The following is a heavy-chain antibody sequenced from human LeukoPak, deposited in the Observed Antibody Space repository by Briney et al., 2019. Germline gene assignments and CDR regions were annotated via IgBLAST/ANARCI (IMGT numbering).Heavy chain of an antibody. CDR3: ARFNSGSYQHYFDY. V-gene: IGHV4-39*07. J-gene: IGHJ4*02. Sequence: SETLSLTCTVSGGSISSSSHYWGWIRQPPGKGLEWIGSIYYSGSTYYNASLKSRVTISVDTSKNQFSLKLSSVTAADTAVYYCARFNSGSYQHYFDYWGQGTLVTVSS. D-gene: IGHD1-26*01. CDR1: GGSISSSSHY. CDR2: IYYSGST.